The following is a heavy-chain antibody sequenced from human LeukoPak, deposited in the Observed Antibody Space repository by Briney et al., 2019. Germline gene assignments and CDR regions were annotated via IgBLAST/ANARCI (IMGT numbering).Heavy chain of an antibody. V-gene: IGHV3-30*02. CDR3: AKLGGATFDY. J-gene: IGHJ4*02. CDR2: IRYDGSNK. D-gene: IGHD1-26*01. Sequence: QTGGSLRLSCAASGFTFGSYGMHWVRQAPGKGLEWVAFIRYDGSNKYYADSVKGRFTISRDNSKNTLYLQMNSLRAEDTAVYYCAKLGGATFDYWGQGTLVTVSS. CDR1: GFTFGSYG.